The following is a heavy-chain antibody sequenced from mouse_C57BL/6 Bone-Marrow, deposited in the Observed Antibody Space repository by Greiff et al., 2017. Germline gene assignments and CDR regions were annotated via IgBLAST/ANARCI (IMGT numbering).Heavy chain of an antibody. CDR2: ISYDGSN. V-gene: IGHV3-6*01. CDR1: GYSITSGYY. J-gene: IGHJ1*03. CDR3: ARVLYFDV. Sequence: DVQLVESGPGLVKPSQSLSLTCSVTGYSITSGYYWNWIRQFPGNKLEWMGYISYDGSNNYNPSLKNRISITRDTSKNQFFLKLNSVTTEDTATYYCARVLYFDVGGTGTTVTVSS.